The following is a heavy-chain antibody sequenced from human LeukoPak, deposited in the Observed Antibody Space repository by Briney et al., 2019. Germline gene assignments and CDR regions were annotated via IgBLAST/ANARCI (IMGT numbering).Heavy chain of an antibody. CDR2: ICGSGGSK. V-gene: IGHV3-23*01. Sequence: GSLRLSCAASGFTFSSYAMSWVRQAPGKGLEWVSAICGSGGSKYYADSVKGRFTIFRDNSKNTLYLQMNSLRAEDTAVYYCAKDRLWGYCSSTSCHYFDYWGQGTLVTVSS. CDR1: GFTFSSYA. J-gene: IGHJ4*02. CDR3: AKDRLWGYCSSTSCHYFDY. D-gene: IGHD2-2*01.